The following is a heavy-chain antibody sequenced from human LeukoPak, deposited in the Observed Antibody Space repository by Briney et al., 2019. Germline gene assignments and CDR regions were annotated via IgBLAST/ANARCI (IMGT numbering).Heavy chain of an antibody. CDR1: GYTFTSYD. CDR2: MYPNSGNT. D-gene: IGHD3-9*01. Sequence: ASVKVSCKGSGYTFTSYDINWVRQATGQGLEWMGWMYPNSGNTGYAQKCQGRVTLTRNTSISTAYMELSSLRSEDTAVYYCARVHDILTGRTDRAMGFWGQGTLVTVSS. V-gene: IGHV1-8*01. CDR3: ARVHDILTGRTDRAMGF. J-gene: IGHJ4*02.